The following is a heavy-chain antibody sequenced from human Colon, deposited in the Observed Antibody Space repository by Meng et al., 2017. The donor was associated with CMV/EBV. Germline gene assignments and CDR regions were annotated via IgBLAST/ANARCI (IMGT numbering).Heavy chain of an antibody. Sequence: SETLSLTCTVSGGSVSSANSYWSWVRQPPGKGLEWFGYISYSGKTNYNPSLESRVTITGDTSKNQFSLKLNSVTAADTAFYYCARESMVAVSRYYFYLMDVWGQGATVTVSS. V-gene: IGHV4-61*01. CDR1: GGSVSSANSY. CDR3: ARESMVAVSRYYFYLMDV. D-gene: IGHD2-15*01. J-gene: IGHJ6*02. CDR2: ISYSGKT.